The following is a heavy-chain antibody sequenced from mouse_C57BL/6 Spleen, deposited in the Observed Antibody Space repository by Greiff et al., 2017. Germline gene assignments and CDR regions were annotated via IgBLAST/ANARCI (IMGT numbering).Heavy chain of an antibody. J-gene: IGHJ2*01. CDR1: GYTFTDYY. V-gene: IGHV1-19*01. D-gene: IGHD2-4*01. Sequence: VQLQQSGPVLVKPGASVKMSCKASGYTFTDYYMNWVKQSHGKSLEWIGVINPYNGGTSYNQKFKGKATLTVDKSSSTAYMELNSLTSEDSAVYYCARRTIYYDYDGDYWGQGTTLTVSS. CDR2: INPYNGGT. CDR3: ARRTIYYDYDGDY.